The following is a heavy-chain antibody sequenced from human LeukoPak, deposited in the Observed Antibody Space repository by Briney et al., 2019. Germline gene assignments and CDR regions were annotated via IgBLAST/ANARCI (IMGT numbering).Heavy chain of an antibody. Sequence: GGSLRLSCAASGFTFSTYGMSWVRQAPGKGLEWVSGISGSGGSRFYTDSVKGRFTISRDSSKNSLYLQMNSLRAEDTAVYYCARGIATVDYWGQGTLVTVSS. CDR1: GFTFSTYG. V-gene: IGHV3-23*01. CDR3: ARGIATVDY. J-gene: IGHJ4*02. CDR2: ISGSGGSR. D-gene: IGHD6-13*01.